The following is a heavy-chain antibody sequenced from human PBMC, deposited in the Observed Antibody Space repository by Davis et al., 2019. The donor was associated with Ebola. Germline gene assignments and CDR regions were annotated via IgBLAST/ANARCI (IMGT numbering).Heavy chain of an antibody. CDR3: YSYGDFDY. V-gene: IGHV4-30-2*01. D-gene: IGHD3-10*01. CDR1: GGFVSSGGYS. J-gene: IGHJ4*02. Sequence: SETLSLTCAVSGGFVSSGGYSWSWIRQPPGKGLEWIGYIYHSGSTYYNPSLKSRVTISVDTSKNQFSLKLSSVTAADTAVYYCYSYGDFDYWGQGTLVTVSS. CDR2: IYHSGST.